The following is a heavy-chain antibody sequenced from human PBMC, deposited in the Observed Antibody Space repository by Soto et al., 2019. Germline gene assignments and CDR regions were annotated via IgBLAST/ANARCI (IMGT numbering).Heavy chain of an antibody. D-gene: IGHD3-3*01. CDR1: GGSFSGYY. V-gene: IGHV4-34*01. J-gene: IGHJ6*02. CDR3: ARGKRYYDFWSGYYRNYYYYGMDV. Sequence: LSLTCAVYGGSFSGYYWSWIRQPPGKGLEWIGEINHSGSTNYNPSLKSRVTISVDTSKNQFSLKLSSVTAADTAVYYCARGKRYYDFWSGYYRNYYYYGMDVLGQGTTVIVSS. CDR2: INHSGST.